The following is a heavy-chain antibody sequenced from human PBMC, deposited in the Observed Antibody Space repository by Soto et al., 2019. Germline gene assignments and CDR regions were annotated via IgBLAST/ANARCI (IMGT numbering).Heavy chain of an antibody. CDR2: ISYDGSNK. Sequence: GGSLRLSCAASGFTFSTYGMYWVRQAPGKGLEWVAAISYDGSNKYHADSVKGRFTISRDNSKNTLYLQMNSLRVEDTAVYYCAKDIVRYTYGACDYWGQGALVTVSS. V-gene: IGHV3-30*18. J-gene: IGHJ4*02. CDR1: GFTFSTYG. D-gene: IGHD5-18*01. CDR3: AKDIVRYTYGACDY.